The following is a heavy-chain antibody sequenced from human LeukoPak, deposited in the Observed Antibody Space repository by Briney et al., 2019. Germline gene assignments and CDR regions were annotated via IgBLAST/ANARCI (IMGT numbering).Heavy chain of an antibody. CDR1: GYTFTSYD. V-gene: IGHV1-8*01. CDR2: MNPNSGKT. J-gene: IGHJ6*03. CDR3: ARERDLGYSGSWGYYYYYMDV. D-gene: IGHD6-13*01. Sequence: ASVKVSCKASGYTFTSYDINWVRQATGQGLEWMGWMNPNSGKTGYAQKFQGRVTMTRNTSISTAYMELSSLRSEDTAVYYCARERDLGYSGSWGYYYYYMDVWGKGTTVTVSS.